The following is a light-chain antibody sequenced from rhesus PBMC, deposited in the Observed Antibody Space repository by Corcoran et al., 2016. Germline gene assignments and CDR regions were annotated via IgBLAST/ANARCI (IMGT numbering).Light chain of an antibody. Sequence: DIQMSQSPSSLSSSVGDRVTITCRASQDIPTDLAWYQQKPGETPKVLIYEASTLHRGIPSRFSGSGSGTGFTLTISSLQSEDFATYYCQHYYYTPYSFGQGTKVEIK. CDR3: QHYYYTPYS. V-gene: IGKV1-25*01. CDR1: QDIPTD. CDR2: EAS. J-gene: IGKJ2*01.